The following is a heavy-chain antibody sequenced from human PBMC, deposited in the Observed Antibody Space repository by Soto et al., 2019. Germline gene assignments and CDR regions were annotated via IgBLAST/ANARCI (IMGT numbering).Heavy chain of an antibody. Sequence: QLHLVQSGAVVKKPGASVTVSCSASGYPVTAYYMHWVRQAPGRGLEWMGGINPATGAAKYTQTFQGGVTMTRDTSTSTAFMELSGLTSEDTAVFYWARGGGVGVAGSAAFDMWGQGTLVTVSS. CDR3: ARGGGVGVAGSAAFDM. D-gene: IGHD3-3*01. CDR2: INPATGAA. V-gene: IGHV1-2*02. J-gene: IGHJ3*02. CDR1: GYPVTAYY.